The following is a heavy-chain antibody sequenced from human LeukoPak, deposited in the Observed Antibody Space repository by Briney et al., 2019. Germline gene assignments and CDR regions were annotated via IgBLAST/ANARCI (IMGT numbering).Heavy chain of an antibody. J-gene: IGHJ4*02. Sequence: PSETLSLTCSVSGGSISGSHYYWAWLRQPPGKGLEWIAIINYSGNRYYNPSLRSRATISVDTSTNQFSLNLNSVTAEETAVYYCARGYDYWGQGTLVTVSS. V-gene: IGHV4-39*01. CDR3: ARGYDY. CDR2: INYSGNR. D-gene: IGHD3-22*01. CDR1: GGSISGSHYY.